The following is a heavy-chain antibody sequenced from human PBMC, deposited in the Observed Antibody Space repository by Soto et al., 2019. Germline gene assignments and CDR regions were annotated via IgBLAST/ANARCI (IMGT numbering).Heavy chain of an antibody. D-gene: IGHD6-19*01. Sequence: PGGSLRLSCVVSGFTFTNYWMNWVRQAPGKRPESVANIKQDGSEKYYVESVKGRFTISRDNAQNSLYLQMYSLRAEDTAMYYCARGMTVAANWFDTWGQGTLVTVSS. J-gene: IGHJ5*02. CDR3: ARGMTVAANWFDT. CDR2: IKQDGSEK. V-gene: IGHV3-7*02. CDR1: GFTFTNYW.